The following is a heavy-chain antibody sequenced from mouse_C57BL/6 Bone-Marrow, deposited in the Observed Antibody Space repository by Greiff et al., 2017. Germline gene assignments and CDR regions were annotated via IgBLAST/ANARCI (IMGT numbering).Heavy chain of an antibody. D-gene: IGHD1-1*01. Sequence: LVAPSQSLSITCTVSGFSLTSYAISWVRQPPGKGLEWLGVIWTGGGTNYNSALKSRLSISKANSKSQVFVKMKSLQTDDTARYYCARAHHYYGSRYFDFWGTGTTVTVSS. CDR1: GFSLTSYA. V-gene: IGHV2-9-1*01. J-gene: IGHJ1*03. CDR3: ARAHHYYGSRYFDF. CDR2: IWTGGGT.